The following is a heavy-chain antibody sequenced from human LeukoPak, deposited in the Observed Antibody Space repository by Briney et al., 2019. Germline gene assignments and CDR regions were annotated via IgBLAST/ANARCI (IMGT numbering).Heavy chain of an antibody. Sequence: SETLSLTCTVSRYDINSVYYWGWIRQPPGKGLEWIGSIYHSGSTYYNASLKSRVTISMDTSGNKFSLNLNSVTAADTAVYYCVRAGGYYGSGSFLDYWGQGLLVTVSS. J-gene: IGHJ4*02. CDR3: VRAGGYYGSGSFLDY. V-gene: IGHV4-38-2*02. CDR1: RYDINSVYY. D-gene: IGHD3-10*01. CDR2: IYHSGST.